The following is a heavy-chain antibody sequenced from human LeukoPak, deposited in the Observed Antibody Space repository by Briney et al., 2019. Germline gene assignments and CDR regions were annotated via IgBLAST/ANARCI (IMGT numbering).Heavy chain of an antibody. Sequence: GGSLRLSCAASGFTFSSYSMNWVRQALGKGLEWVSSISSSSSYIYYADSVKGRFTISRDNAKNSLYLQMNSLRAEDTAVYYCARTIAVAARRYYYYGMDVWGQGTTVTVSS. CDR1: GFTFSSYS. J-gene: IGHJ6*02. CDR2: ISSSSSYI. D-gene: IGHD6-19*01. CDR3: ARTIAVAARRYYYYGMDV. V-gene: IGHV3-21*01.